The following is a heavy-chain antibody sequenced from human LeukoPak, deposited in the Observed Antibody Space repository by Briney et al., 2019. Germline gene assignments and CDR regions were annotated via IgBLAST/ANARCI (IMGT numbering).Heavy chain of an antibody. J-gene: IGHJ4*02. CDR3: AKETRGVVNKGAFDY. V-gene: IGHV3-23*01. CDR1: GFSSSSYA. D-gene: IGHD3-3*01. Sequence: GGSLGVSCAASGFSSSSYAMSWVRQAPGKGLEWVSGSSGNGGSTYYADSVKGRFTISRDNSKNTLYLQMNSLRAEDTAVYYCAKETRGVVNKGAFDYWGQGTLVTVSS. CDR2: SSGNGGST.